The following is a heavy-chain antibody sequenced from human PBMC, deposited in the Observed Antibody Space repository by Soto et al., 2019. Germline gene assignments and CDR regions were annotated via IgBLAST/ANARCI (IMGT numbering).Heavy chain of an antibody. J-gene: IGHJ4*02. Sequence: GGSLRLSCEASGFTFDSFSMNWVRQAPGKGLECVSYISGSGSTIYYADSVKGRFTISRDNAKHSLTLQLNSLTDEDTAVYYCARKGAVGDGYNGFDFWGQGTLVTVYS. CDR3: ARKGAVGDGYNGFDF. V-gene: IGHV3-48*02. CDR2: ISGSGSTI. D-gene: IGHD5-12*01. CDR1: GFTFDSFS.